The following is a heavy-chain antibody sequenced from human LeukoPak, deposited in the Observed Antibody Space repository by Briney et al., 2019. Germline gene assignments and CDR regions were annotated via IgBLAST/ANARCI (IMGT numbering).Heavy chain of an antibody. CDR2: ISGSGGST. V-gene: IGHV3-23*01. D-gene: IGHD5-18*01. CDR3: AKASGYSYGKYFFDS. CDR1: GFTFSSYA. Sequence: GGSLRLSCAASGFTFSSYAMSWVRQAPGKGLEWVSAISGSGGSTHYADSVKGRFIISRDNSKNTVYLQMNSLRAEDTAVYYCAKASGYSYGKYFFDSWGQGALVTVSS. J-gene: IGHJ4*02.